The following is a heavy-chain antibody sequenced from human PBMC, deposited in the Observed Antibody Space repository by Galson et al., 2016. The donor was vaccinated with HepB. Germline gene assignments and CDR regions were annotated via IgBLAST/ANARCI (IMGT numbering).Heavy chain of an antibody. CDR3: ARDLALYCSSTSTNCYRGFDP. D-gene: IGHD2-2*01. CDR1: GYSFTTSY. V-gene: IGHV1-46*01. CDR2: INPNGGRT. J-gene: IGHJ5*02. Sequence: SVKVSCKASGYSFTTSYMHWVRQAPGQGLEWMGMINPNGGRTRYPQKFQGRATITADESMTTAYMELSSLRSDDTAVYYCARDLALYCSSTSTNCYRGFDPWGQGTLVTVSS.